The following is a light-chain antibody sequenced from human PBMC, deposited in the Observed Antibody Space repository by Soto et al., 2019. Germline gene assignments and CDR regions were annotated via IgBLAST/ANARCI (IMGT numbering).Light chain of an antibody. CDR3: AAWDDSLNAVV. Sequence: QSVVTQPPSASGTPGPRVTKSFSGSSSNVGRNTVNWYQQLPGTAPKLLIYSNNQRPSGVPDRFSGSKSGTSASLAISGLQSEDEADYYCAAWDDSLNAVVFGGGTKVTV. V-gene: IGLV1-44*01. CDR1: SSNVGRNT. J-gene: IGLJ2*01. CDR2: SNN.